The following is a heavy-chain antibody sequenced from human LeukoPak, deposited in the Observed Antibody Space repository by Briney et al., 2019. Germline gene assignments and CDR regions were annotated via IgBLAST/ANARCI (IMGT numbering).Heavy chain of an antibody. CDR2: ISGSGGST. CDR1: GFTISSYA. CDR3: AIIVVVTALIDY. D-gene: IGHD2-21*02. J-gene: IGHJ4*02. Sequence: GGSLRLSCAVSGFTISSYAMSWVRQAPGKGLEWVSAISGSGGSTYYADSVKGRFTISRDNSRNTLYLQMNSLRAEDTAVYYCAIIVVVTALIDYWGQGTLVTVSS. V-gene: IGHV3-23*01.